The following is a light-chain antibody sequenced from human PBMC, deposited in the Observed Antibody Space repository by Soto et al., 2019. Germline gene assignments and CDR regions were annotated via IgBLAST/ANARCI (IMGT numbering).Light chain of an antibody. CDR3: EQYGSPPLT. CDR1: QSVSSSF. Sequence: EIVLTQSPDTLSLSPGERATLSCRASQSVSSSFLAWYQQTPGQAPRLLIYGASRRATGIPDRFSGRGSGTDFTLTISRLEPEDFAVYYCEQYGSPPLTFGGGTKVDIK. J-gene: IGKJ4*01. V-gene: IGKV3-20*01. CDR2: GAS.